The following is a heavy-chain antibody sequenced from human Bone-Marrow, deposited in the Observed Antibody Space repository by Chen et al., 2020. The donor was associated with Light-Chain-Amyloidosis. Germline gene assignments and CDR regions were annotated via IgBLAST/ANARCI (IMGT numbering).Heavy chain of an antibody. V-gene: IGHV3-15*01. Sequence: EVNLVESGGGLVEPGGSLRLSCAASGFTFSGAWMSWVRQAPGKGLEWLGRIKSDADGGTTDYAAPVQGRFSISRDDSKKTLYLQMSSLKIEDTAMYYCTTDGRTDYWGQGTLVTVSS. CDR2: IKSDADGGTT. CDR3: TTDGRTDY. CDR1: GFTFSGAW. J-gene: IGHJ4*02.